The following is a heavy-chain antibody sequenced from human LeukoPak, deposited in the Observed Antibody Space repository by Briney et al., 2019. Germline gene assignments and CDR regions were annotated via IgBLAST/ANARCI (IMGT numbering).Heavy chain of an antibody. Sequence: PETLSLTCTVSGGSITYSYWSWIRQPPGKGLEWIGRIYTSGSTNYNPSLKSRVTMSVDTSKNQFSLKLSSVTAADTAVYYCAGTYYDILTGYPSDAFDIWGQGTMVTVSS. CDR2: IYTSGST. D-gene: IGHD3-9*01. CDR3: AGTYYDILTGYPSDAFDI. V-gene: IGHV4-4*07. J-gene: IGHJ3*02. CDR1: GGSITYSY.